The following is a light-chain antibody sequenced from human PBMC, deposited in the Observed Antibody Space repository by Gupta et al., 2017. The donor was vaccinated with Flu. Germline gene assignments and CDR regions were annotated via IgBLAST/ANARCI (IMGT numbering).Light chain of an antibody. J-gene: IGKJ1*01. CDR2: GAS. Sequence: EIVLTQSPGTLSLSPGERAALSCRASQGVSSSYLAWYQQKPGQAPRLLIYGASSRATGIPDRFSGSGYGTDFTLTISRLVPEDFAVYYCHHECSVTRTFGQGTKLEIK. V-gene: IGKV3-20*01. CDR3: HHECSVTRT. CDR1: QGVSSSY.